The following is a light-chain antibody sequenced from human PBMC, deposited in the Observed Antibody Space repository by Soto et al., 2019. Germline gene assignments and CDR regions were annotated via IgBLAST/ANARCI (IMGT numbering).Light chain of an antibody. CDR1: SSDVGGYNY. V-gene: IGLV2-11*01. Sequence: QSALTQPRSVSGSPGQSVTISCTGTSSDVGGYNYVSWYQQHPGKAPKVMIYDVSERPSGVPDLFSGSKSGNTASLTISGLQAEDEVDYCCSYAGRPRYVFGTGTKLTVL. CDR3: CSYAGRPRYV. CDR2: DVS. J-gene: IGLJ1*01.